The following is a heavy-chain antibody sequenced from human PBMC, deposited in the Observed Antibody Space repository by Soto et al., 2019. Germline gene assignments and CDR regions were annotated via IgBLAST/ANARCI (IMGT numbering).Heavy chain of an antibody. CDR3: ARDTETLGPRANDALDI. V-gene: IGHV1-3*01. CDR2: INAGSGNT. Sequence: ASVKVSCKATGYTFSAYTMNWVRQAPGQSLEWMGWINAGSGNTKYSQNFQGRVSITRDTSASTVYTELTGLTSEDTAVYYCARDTETLGPRANDALDIWGQGTMVTVSS. D-gene: IGHD3-3*02. CDR1: GYTFSAYT. J-gene: IGHJ3*02.